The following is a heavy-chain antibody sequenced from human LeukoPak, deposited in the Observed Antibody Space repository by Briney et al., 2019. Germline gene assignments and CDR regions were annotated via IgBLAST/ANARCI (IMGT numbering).Heavy chain of an antibody. CDR3: ARGEVFCDY. V-gene: IGHV3-7*03. CDR2: IKEDEIKT. CDR1: VFSYSRYW. Sequence: GGTLRLSCAASVFSYSRYWMTWVRQAPGKGLDWVSNIKEDEIKTYYVDYVKGRFTVSRENAQNSLYLQMNSLAPGDTAVYFCARGEVFCDYWGQGALVTVSS. D-gene: IGHD3-10*02. J-gene: IGHJ4*02.